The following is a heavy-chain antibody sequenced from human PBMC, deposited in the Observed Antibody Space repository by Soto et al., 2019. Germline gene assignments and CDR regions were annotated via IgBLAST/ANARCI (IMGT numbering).Heavy chain of an antibody. V-gene: IGHV3-33*01. CDR2: IWYDGSNK. CDR1: GFTFSSYG. J-gene: IGHJ4*02. D-gene: IGHD2-21*02. CDR3: ARGMHIVVVTAMDY. Sequence: QVQLVESGGGVVQPGRSLRLSCAASGFTFSSYGMHWVRQAPGKGLEWVAVIWYDGSNKYYADSVKGRFTISRDNSKNTLYLQMNSLRAEDTAVYYCARGMHIVVVTAMDYWGQGTLVTVSS.